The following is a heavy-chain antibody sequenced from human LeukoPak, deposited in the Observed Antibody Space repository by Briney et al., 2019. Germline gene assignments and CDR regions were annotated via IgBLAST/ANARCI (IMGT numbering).Heavy chain of an antibody. Sequence: SETLSLTCAVYGGSFSGYYWSWIRQPPGKGLEWIGEINHSGSTNYNPSLKSRVTISVDTSKNQFSLKLSSVTAADTAVYYCARAVGYYGSGSHSNVGWFDPWGQGTLVTVSS. D-gene: IGHD3-10*01. CDR1: GGSFSGYY. CDR3: ARAVGYYGSGSHSNVGWFDP. CDR2: INHSGST. V-gene: IGHV4-34*01. J-gene: IGHJ5*02.